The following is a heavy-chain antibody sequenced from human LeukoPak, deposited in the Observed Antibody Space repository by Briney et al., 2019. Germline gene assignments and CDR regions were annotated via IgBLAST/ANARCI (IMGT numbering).Heavy chain of an antibody. CDR2: IYYSGST. CDR3: ARENYYGSGSYHYYYYYMDV. D-gene: IGHD3-10*01. V-gene: IGHV4-61*01. J-gene: IGHJ6*03. CDR1: GGSISSSSYY. Sequence: PSETLSLTCTVSGGSISSSSYYWSWIRQPPGKGLEWIGYIYYSGSTDYNPSLTSRVTISVDTSKNQFSLKLSSVTAADTAVYYCARENYYGSGSYHYYYYYMDVWGKGTTVTISS.